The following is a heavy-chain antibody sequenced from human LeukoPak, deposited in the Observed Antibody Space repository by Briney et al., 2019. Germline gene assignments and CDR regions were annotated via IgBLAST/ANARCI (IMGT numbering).Heavy chain of an antibody. CDR2: LYWDYDE. J-gene: IGHJ4*02. CDR3: AHSIRIGREGGGDKAYYFDS. D-gene: IGHD2-21*01. V-gene: IGHV2-5*02. CDR1: GFSLITSGVA. Sequence: SGPTLVKPTQTLTLTCTFSGFSLITSGVAVGWIRQPPGKALEWLALLYWDYDERYSPSLKSRLTITKDTSRNRVVLTLTNMVPVDTATYYCAHSIRIGREGGGDKAYYFDSWGQGTLVTVSS.